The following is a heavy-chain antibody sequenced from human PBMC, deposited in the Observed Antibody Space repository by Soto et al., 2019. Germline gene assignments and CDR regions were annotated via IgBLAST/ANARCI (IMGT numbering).Heavy chain of an antibody. V-gene: IGHV4-34*01. D-gene: IGHD5-12*01. Sequence: PSETLSLTCAVYGGSFSGYYWSWIRQPPGKGLEWIGEINHSGSTNYNPSLKSRVTISVDTSKNQFSLKLSSVTAADTAVYYCARGSVAGYSGYDRPMMSNSFAPWGQGTLVPVSS. CDR2: INHSGST. CDR1: GGSFSGYY. J-gene: IGHJ5*02. CDR3: ARGSVAGYSGYDRPMMSNSFAP.